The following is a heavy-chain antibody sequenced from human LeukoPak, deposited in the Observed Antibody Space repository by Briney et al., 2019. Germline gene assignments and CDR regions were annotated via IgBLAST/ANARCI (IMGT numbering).Heavy chain of an antibody. CDR1: GFTFSSYT. V-gene: IGHV3-21*01. CDR2: ISALSTYV. J-gene: IGHJ6*03. Sequence: GGSLRLSCAASGFTFSSYTIHWVRQAPGKGLEWVSSISALSTYVSYANSFKGRFIISRDNVEKSAYLELSGLTAHDTAIYDCARWGIAGRPVDYYYVDVWGKGTTVTVSS. CDR3: ARWGIAGRPVDYYYVDV. D-gene: IGHD6-13*01.